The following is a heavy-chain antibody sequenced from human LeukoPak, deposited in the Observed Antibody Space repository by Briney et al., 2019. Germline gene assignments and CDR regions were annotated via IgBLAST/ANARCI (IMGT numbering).Heavy chain of an antibody. V-gene: IGHV1-8*01. CDR2: MNPNSGNT. CDR1: GYTFTSYD. Sequence: GASVKVSCKASGYTFTSYDINWVRQATGQGLEWMGWMNPNSGNTGYAQKFQGRVTMTRNTSISTAYMELSSLRSEDTAVYYCARAPIYYYGSGGKKRNRFDPWGQGTLVTVSS. CDR3: ARAPIYYYGSGGKKRNRFDP. D-gene: IGHD3-10*01. J-gene: IGHJ5*02.